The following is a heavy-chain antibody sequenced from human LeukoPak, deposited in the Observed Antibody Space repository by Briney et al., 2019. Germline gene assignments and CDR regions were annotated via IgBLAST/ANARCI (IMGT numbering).Heavy chain of an antibody. CDR3: ATTYYYDSSQTFDI. Sequence: TPSETLSLTCTVSGGSISSYYWSWIRQPPGKGLEWIGYIYYSGSTNYNPSLKSRVTISVDTSKNQFSLKLSSVTAADTAVYYCATTYYYDSSQTFDIWGQGTMVTVSS. V-gene: IGHV4-59*08. J-gene: IGHJ3*02. D-gene: IGHD3-22*01. CDR1: GGSISSYY. CDR2: IYYSGST.